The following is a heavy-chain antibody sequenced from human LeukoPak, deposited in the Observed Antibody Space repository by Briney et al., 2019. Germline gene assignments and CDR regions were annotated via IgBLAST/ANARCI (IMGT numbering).Heavy chain of an antibody. V-gene: IGHV1-8*03. CDR2: MNLKSGYT. D-gene: IGHD1-26*01. Sequence: GASVKVSGKASGYSFTTYDINWVRQATGQGLEWMGWMNLKSGYTGYAQKSQGRVTITRDTSTSTVYMELSSLRSEDTAVYYCARVAGSIDYWGQGTLVTVSS. CDR3: ARVAGSIDY. J-gene: IGHJ4*02. CDR1: GYSFTTYD.